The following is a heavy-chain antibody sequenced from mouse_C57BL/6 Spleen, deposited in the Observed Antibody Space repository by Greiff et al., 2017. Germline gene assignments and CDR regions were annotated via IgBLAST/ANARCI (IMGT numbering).Heavy chain of an antibody. D-gene: IGHD3-2*02. Sequence: EVKVVESGGGLVQPGGSLKLSCAASGFTFSDYYMYWVRQTPEKRLEWVAYISNGGGSTYYPDTVKGRFTISRDNAKNTLYLQMSRLKSEDTAMYYCARQLRLNGGYFDYWGQGTTLTVSS. CDR1: GFTFSDYY. V-gene: IGHV5-12*01. CDR2: ISNGGGST. J-gene: IGHJ2*01. CDR3: ARQLRLNGGYFDY.